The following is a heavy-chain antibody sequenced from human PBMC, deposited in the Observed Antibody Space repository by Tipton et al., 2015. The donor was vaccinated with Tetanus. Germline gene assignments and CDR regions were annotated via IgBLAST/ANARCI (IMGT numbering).Heavy chain of an antibody. Sequence: LSLTCTVSGGSVRSGSYYWNWIRQPPGKGLEWIGYISYSGRTNSNYSLKSRITISQDTSKNQFSLKLTSVTAADTAVYYCARANYDFPKKGPFASWRQGTLVIVSS. CDR1: GGSVRSGSYY. D-gene: IGHD3-3*01. V-gene: IGHV4-61*01. J-gene: IGHJ4*02. CDR3: ARANYDFPKKGPFAS. CDR2: ISYSGRT.